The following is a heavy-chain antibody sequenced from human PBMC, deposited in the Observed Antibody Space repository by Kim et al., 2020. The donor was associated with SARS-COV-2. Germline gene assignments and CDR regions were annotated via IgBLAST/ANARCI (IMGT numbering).Heavy chain of an antibody. CDR3: ARVHYYGSGLDY. CDR1: GFTVSSNY. Sequence: GGSLRLSCAASGFTVSSNYMSWVRQAPGKGLEWVSVIYSGGSTYYADSVKGRFTISRDNSKNTLYLQMNSLRAEDTAVYYCARVHYYGSGLDYWGQGTLVTVSS. V-gene: IGHV3-66*01. D-gene: IGHD3-10*01. J-gene: IGHJ4*02. CDR2: IYSGGST.